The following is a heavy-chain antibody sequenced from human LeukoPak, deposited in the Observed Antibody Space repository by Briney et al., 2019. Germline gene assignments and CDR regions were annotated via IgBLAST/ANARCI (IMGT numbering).Heavy chain of an antibody. V-gene: IGHV4-59*08. CDR3: ARHAGGWLQFGFDY. D-gene: IGHD5-24*01. Sequence: SETLSLTCTVSGGSISSYYRSWIRQPPGKGLEWIGYIYYSGSTNYNPSLKSRVTISVDTSKNQFSLKLSSVTAADTAVYYCARHAGGWLQFGFDYWGQGTLVTVSS. CDR1: GGSISSYY. J-gene: IGHJ4*02. CDR2: IYYSGST.